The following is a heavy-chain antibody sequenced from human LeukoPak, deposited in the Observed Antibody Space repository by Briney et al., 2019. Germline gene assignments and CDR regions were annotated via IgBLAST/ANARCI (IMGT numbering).Heavy chain of an antibody. CDR1: GGSISSSSYY. Sequence: SETLSLTCTVSGGSISSSSYYWGWIRQPPGKGLEWIGSIYYSGSTYYNPSLKSRVTISVDTSKNQFSLKLSSVTAADTAVYYCATPGGGHYYGMDVWGQGTTVTVSS. CDR3: ATPGGGHYYGMDV. CDR2: IYYSGST. V-gene: IGHV4-39*01. D-gene: IGHD4-23*01. J-gene: IGHJ6*02.